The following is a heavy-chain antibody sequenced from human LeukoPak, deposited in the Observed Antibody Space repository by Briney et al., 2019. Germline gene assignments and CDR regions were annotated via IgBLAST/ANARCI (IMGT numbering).Heavy chain of an antibody. CDR3: ASQVRRIFGVVNPKNPFDP. CDR2: INAGNGNT. Sequence: ASVKVSCKASGYTFTSYAMHWVRQAPGQRLEWMGWINAGNGNTKYSQKFQGRVTITRDTSASTAYMELSSLRSEDTAVYYCASQVRRIFGVVNPKNPFDPWGQGTLVTVSS. V-gene: IGHV1-3*01. D-gene: IGHD3-3*01. J-gene: IGHJ5*02. CDR1: GYTFTSYA.